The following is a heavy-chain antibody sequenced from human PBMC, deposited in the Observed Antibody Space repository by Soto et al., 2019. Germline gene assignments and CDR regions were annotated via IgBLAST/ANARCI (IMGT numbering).Heavy chain of an antibody. D-gene: IGHD5-18*01. CDR1: GGSISSYY. Sequence: QVQLQESGPGLVKPSETLSLTCTVSGGSISSYYWSWIRQPPGKGLEWIGYIYYSGSTKYNPSLKSRVNISVDTSKNQFSLKLSSVTAADTAVYYCARGRGDTAMAWYYWGQGTLVTVSS. CDR2: IYYSGST. V-gene: IGHV4-59*01. J-gene: IGHJ4*02. CDR3: ARGRGDTAMAWYY.